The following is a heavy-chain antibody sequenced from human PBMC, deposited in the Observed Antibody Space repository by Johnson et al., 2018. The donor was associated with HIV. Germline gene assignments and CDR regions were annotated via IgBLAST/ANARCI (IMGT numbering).Heavy chain of an antibody. CDR2: ISYDGSDK. J-gene: IGHJ3*02. V-gene: IGHV3-30*04. D-gene: IGHD3-3*01. CDR3: AREFKLEWENPTI. CDR1: GFTFSNYA. Sequence: QVQLVESGGGVVQPGRSLRLSCAASGFTFSNYAMHWVRQAPGKGLEWVAVISYDGSDKYYADSVKGRFTISRDNFKNTLYLQMNSLRAEDSAVYYCAREFKLEWENPTIWGQGTMVTVSS.